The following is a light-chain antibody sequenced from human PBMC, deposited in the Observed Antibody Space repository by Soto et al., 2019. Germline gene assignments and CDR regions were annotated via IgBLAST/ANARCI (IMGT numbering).Light chain of an antibody. CDR1: QSISSG. Sequence: DIQMTQSPSTLSASVGDRVTITCRASQSISSGLAWYQQKPGKAPKLLIYKASTLESGVPSRFSGSESGTEFTLTINSLQPDDFATYYCQQYSSWWTFGQGTKVEIK. J-gene: IGKJ1*01. CDR3: QQYSSWWT. V-gene: IGKV1-5*03. CDR2: KAS.